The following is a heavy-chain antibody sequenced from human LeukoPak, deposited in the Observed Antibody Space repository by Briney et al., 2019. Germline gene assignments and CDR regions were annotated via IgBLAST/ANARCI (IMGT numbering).Heavy chain of an antibody. Sequence: GGSLRLSCVASGFTFSSYEMNWVRQAPGKGLEWLSYIGSSDSTTHYADSVKGRFTISRDNAKNSLYLQMNSLRAEDTAVYYCARGGWNYVGYMDVWGKGTTVTVSS. CDR1: GFTFSSYE. V-gene: IGHV3-48*03. J-gene: IGHJ6*03. CDR3: ARGGWNYVGYMDV. CDR2: IGSSDSTT. D-gene: IGHD1-7*01.